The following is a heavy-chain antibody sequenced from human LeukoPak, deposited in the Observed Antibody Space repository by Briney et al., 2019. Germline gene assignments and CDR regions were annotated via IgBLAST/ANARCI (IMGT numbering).Heavy chain of an antibody. D-gene: IGHD3-3*01. Sequence: KPGGSLRLSCAASGFTFSDYYMSWIRQAPGKGLEWVSYISISVSTIYYGDSVNGRFTISRDNATNSLYLQMNTLRAEDTAVYYCARRRGYYTHDAFDIWGQGTLVTVSS. CDR1: GFTFSDYY. CDR3: ARRRGYYTHDAFDI. V-gene: IGHV3-11*01. CDR2: ISISVSTI. J-gene: IGHJ3*02.